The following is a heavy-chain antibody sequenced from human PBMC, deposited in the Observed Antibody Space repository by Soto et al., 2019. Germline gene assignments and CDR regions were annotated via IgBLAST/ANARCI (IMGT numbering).Heavy chain of an antibody. CDR3: ARPARIYYDTLTGYHQRGFSAFDI. D-gene: IGHD3-9*01. CDR2: INHSGST. Sequence: QVQLQQWGAGLLKPSETLSLTCAVYGGSFSGYYWSWIRQPPGKGLEWIGEINHSGSTNYNPSLKSRVTLSVDTSKNQFSLKLSSVTAADTAVYYCARPARIYYDTLTGYHQRGFSAFDICGQGTMVTVSS. CDR1: GGSFSGYY. J-gene: IGHJ3*02. V-gene: IGHV4-34*01.